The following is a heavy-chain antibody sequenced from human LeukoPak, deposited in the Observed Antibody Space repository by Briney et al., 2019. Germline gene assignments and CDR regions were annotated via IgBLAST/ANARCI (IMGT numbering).Heavy chain of an antibody. CDR3: AREGRSSTPGY. V-gene: IGHV4-4*07. CDR1: GGSIRSYY. CDR2: ISGSGNT. D-gene: IGHD2-15*01. J-gene: IGHJ4*01. Sequence: SETLSLTCSVSGGSIRSYYWSWIRQPAGKKLEWIGRISGSGNTDYNPSLKSRLTMSVDTSKNQFSLKLNSATAADTAVYYCAREGRSSTPGYWGQGTLVTVSS.